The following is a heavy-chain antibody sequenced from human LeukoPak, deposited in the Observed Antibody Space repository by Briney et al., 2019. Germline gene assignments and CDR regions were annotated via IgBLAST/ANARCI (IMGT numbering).Heavy chain of an antibody. J-gene: IGHJ3*02. CDR2: ISGSGGIT. V-gene: IGHV3-23*01. CDR1: GFTFSSCA. Sequence: GGSLRLSCAASGFTFSSCAMNWVRQAPGKGLEWVSGISGSGGITRYADSVRGRFTISRDNSKHTLHLQMNSLRAEDTAVYYCAKDLGELLSDAFDIWGQGTMVTVSS. D-gene: IGHD2/OR15-2a*01. CDR3: AKDLGELLSDAFDI.